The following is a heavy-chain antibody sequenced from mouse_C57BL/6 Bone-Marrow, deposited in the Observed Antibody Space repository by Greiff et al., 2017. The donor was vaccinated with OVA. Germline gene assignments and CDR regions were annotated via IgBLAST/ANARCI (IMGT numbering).Heavy chain of an antibody. CDR2: IDPENGDT. J-gene: IGHJ2*01. CDR3: TRITTVHYFDY. CDR1: GFNIKDDY. V-gene: IGHV14-4*01. Sequence: EVKVVESGAELVRPGASVKLSCTASGFNIKDDYMHWVKQRPEQGLEWIGWIDPENGDTEYASKFQGKATITADTSSNTAYLQLSSLTSEDTAVYYCTRITTVHYFDYWGQGTTLTVSS. D-gene: IGHD1-1*01.